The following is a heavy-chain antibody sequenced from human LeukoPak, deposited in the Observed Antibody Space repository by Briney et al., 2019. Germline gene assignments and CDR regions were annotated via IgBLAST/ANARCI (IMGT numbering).Heavy chain of an antibody. CDR3: ARDEDRNYGDYMALDY. J-gene: IGHJ4*02. V-gene: IGHV4-4*02. D-gene: IGHD4-17*01. CDR1: GGSISSSNW. CDR2: IYHSGST. Sequence: SGTLSLTCAVSGGSISSSNWWSWVRQPPGKGLEWIGEIYHSGSTNYNPSLKSRVTISVDKSKNQFSLKLSSVTAADTAVYYCARDEDRNYGDYMALDYWGQGTLVTVSS.